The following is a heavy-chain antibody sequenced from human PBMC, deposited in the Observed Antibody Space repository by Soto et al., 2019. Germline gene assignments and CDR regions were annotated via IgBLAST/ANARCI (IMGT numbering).Heavy chain of an antibody. Sequence: AAVKVSCKASGYTFTSYGIIWVRQAPGQGREWMGWISDYNDNTNYEQTLQGRITMTTDTSTSQAYMKLRTLTSEDTAVYYCARTNGGYSSLLTYYFDYWGQGTPVTVSS. J-gene: IGHJ4*02. CDR3: ARTNGGYSSLLTYYFDY. CDR1: GYTFTSYG. V-gene: IGHV1-18*04. D-gene: IGHD5-18*01. CDR2: ISDYNDNT.